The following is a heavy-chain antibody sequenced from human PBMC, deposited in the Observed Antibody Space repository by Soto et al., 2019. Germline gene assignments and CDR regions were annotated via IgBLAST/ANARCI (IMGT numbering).Heavy chain of an antibody. V-gene: IGHV1-8*01. CDR2: MNPSSANT. CDR3: TRGQEVWWNAGPLGLHGLDV. Sequence: ASVKVSCKASRYTFISYDINWVRQAPGQGLEWMGWMNPSSANTGYAQKFQGRISMTRNTSMNTAYMELNSLTSEDTAVYYCTRGQEVWWNAGPLGLHGLDVEGPVTTVTVSS. CDR1: RYTFISYD. J-gene: IGHJ6*02. D-gene: IGHD3-16*01.